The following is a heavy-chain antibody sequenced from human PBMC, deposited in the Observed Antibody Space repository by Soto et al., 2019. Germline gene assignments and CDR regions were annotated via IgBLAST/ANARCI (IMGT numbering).Heavy chain of an antibody. J-gene: IGHJ3*02. CDR2: MIHRGGT. Sequence: QVQLQQWGAGLLKPSETLSLTCAVSGGSVSGANYYWSWIRQPPGKGLEWIGEMIHRGGTHFNLSIQSRDTISVATSTNQFSLKMSSVTAADTALYYCARVERGTATTVVDAFDIWGPGTMVTVSS. CDR3: ARVERGTATTVVDAFDI. CDR1: GGSVSGANYY. V-gene: IGHV4-34*12. D-gene: IGHD1-1*01.